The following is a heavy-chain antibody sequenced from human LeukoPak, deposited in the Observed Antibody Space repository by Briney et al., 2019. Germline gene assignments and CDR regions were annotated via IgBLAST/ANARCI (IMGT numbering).Heavy chain of an antibody. CDR2: ISSSSSYI. CDR3: ARDSGRDGYNYDDAFDI. V-gene: IGHV3-21*01. CDR1: GFTFSSYS. J-gene: IGHJ3*02. Sequence: GGSLRLSCAASGFTFSSYSMNWVRQAPGQGLEWVSSISSSSSYIYYADSVKGRFTISRDNAKNSLYLQMNSLRAEDTAVYYCARDSGRDGYNYDDAFDIWGQGTMVTVSS. D-gene: IGHD5-24*01.